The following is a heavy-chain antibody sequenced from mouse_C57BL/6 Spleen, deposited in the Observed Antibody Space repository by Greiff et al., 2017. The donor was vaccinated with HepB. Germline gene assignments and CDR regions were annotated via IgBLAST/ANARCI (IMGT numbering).Heavy chain of an antibody. CDR1: GYTFTDYY. CDR3: ARGDYDDPAWFAY. CDR2: INPNNGGT. J-gene: IGHJ3*01. Sequence: EVQLQQSGPELVKPGASVKISCKASGYTFTDYYMNWVKQSHGKSLEWIGDINPNNGGTSYNQKFKGKATLTVDKSSSTAYMELRSLTSEDSAVYYCARGDYDDPAWFAYWGQRTLVTVSA. V-gene: IGHV1-26*01. D-gene: IGHD2-4*01.